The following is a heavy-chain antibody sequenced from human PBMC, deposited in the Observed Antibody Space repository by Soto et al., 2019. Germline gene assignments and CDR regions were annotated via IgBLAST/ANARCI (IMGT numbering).Heavy chain of an antibody. Sequence: GGSLRLSCAASGFTFSSYALSWVRQAPGTGLEWVSAISGSGGSTYYADSVKGRFTISRDNSKNTLYLQMNSLRAEDTAVYYCAKDIGYCTNGVCSYGMDVWGQGTTVTVSS. CDR2: ISGSGGST. J-gene: IGHJ6*02. CDR3: AKDIGYCTNGVCSYGMDV. V-gene: IGHV3-23*01. D-gene: IGHD2-8*01. CDR1: GFTFSSYA.